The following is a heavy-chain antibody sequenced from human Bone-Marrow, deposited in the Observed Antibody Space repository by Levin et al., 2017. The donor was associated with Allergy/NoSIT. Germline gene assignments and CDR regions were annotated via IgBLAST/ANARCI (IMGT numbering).Heavy chain of an antibody. J-gene: IGHJ4*02. CDR2: ISSEGTRA. V-gene: IGHV3-74*01. Sequence: PGGSLRLSCAASGFTISGYWMHWVRQVPGKGLVWVSRISSEGTRAYYADSVKGRFTISRDNAKNMVFLQMNSLRDEDTAVYYCVRDRTTWDWGQGTLVTVSS. CDR3: VRDRTTWD. D-gene: IGHD1-1*01. CDR1: GFTISGYW.